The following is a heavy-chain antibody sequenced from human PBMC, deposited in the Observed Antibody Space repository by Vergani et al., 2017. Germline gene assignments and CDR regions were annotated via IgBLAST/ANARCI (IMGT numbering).Heavy chain of an antibody. CDR2: IHLDGSAE. CDR1: GFIFSDYW. J-gene: IGHJ4*02. V-gene: IGHV3-7*01. D-gene: IGHD2/OR15-2a*01. CDR3: ARDIPGGLSDFDY. Sequence: EVQLVESGGALVQPGGSLRLSCIGSGFIFSDYWMRWVRQAPGKGLEFVANIHLDGSAENYVDSVKGQFTISRDNAKNSVILQMNNLRAEDTAIYYCARDIPGGLSDFDYWGQGTLVTVSS.